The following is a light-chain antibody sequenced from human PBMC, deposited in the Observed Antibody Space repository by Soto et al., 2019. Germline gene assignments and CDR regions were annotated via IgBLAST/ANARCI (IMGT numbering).Light chain of an antibody. CDR1: NSDVGGYNY. V-gene: IGLV2-11*01. J-gene: IGLJ1*01. Sequence: QCALNQPRSVSGSPGPSVTISFPGTNSDVGGYNYVSWYQQHPGKAPKLMIYDVSKRPSGVPDRFSGSKSANTASLTISGLQAEDEADYNCCSYAGSYTFVFGTGTKVTVL. CDR2: DVS. CDR3: CSYAGSYTFV.